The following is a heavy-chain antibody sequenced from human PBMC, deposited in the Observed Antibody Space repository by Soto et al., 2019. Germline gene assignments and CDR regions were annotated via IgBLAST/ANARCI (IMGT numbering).Heavy chain of an antibody. D-gene: IGHD3-10*01. V-gene: IGHV3-23*01. CDR2: ISGGGDTT. J-gene: IGHJ4*02. Sequence: EVQLLESGGGLVQPGGSLRLSCAASGFTFNNYAMTWVRQAPGKGLVWVSAISGGGDTTSYADSVKGRFTLSRDGSKNTLYLQMSSLRAEDTALYYCAKGRGGSGSLTPRVDFWGQGTLVTVSS. CDR1: GFTFNNYA. CDR3: AKGRGGSGSLTPRVDF.